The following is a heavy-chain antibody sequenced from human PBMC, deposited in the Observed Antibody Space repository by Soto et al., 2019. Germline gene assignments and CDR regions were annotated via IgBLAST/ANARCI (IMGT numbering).Heavy chain of an antibody. V-gene: IGHV4-30-2*01. D-gene: IGHD2-15*01. CDR1: GGSISSGDYC. Sequence: QLQLQESGSGLVKASQTLSLTCAVSGGSISSGDYCWSWIRQPAGKGLEWIGYIYNSGGTYYNPSLKSRVTISVDRSKNQFSLKLSSVTAADTAVYYCARVVVAAKGGWFDPWGQGTLVTVSS. J-gene: IGHJ5*02. CDR2: IYNSGGT. CDR3: ARVVVAAKGGWFDP.